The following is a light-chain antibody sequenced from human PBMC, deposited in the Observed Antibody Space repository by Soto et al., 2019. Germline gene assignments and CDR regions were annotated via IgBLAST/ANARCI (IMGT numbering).Light chain of an antibody. CDR1: QTVSRMY. J-gene: IGKJ1*01. CDR2: GTS. CDR3: HQDFNLPWT. V-gene: IGKV3D-7*01. Sequence: EIVLTQSPATLSLSPGERATLSCRASQTVSRMYLSWFQQKPGQAPRLXSYGTSTRATGIPVRFSGSGSGTEFTLTISSLKPEDFAVYFCHQDFNLPWTFGQGTKVDIK.